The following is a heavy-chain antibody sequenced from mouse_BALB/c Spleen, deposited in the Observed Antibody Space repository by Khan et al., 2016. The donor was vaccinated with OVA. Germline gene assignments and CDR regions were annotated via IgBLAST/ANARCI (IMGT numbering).Heavy chain of an antibody. V-gene: IGHV1-19*01. D-gene: IGHD1-1*01. CDR3: ARGPYGDWYFDV. Sequence: VQLQQSGPELVKPGASVKMSCKASGYTFTDYYMDWVKQSHGESFEWIGRVNPYNGGTSYNQKFKGKATLTVDKSSSTAYKELNSLTSEDSAVYYCARGPYGDWYFDVWGAGTTVTVSS. CDR1: GYTFTDYY. J-gene: IGHJ1*01. CDR2: VNPYNGGT.